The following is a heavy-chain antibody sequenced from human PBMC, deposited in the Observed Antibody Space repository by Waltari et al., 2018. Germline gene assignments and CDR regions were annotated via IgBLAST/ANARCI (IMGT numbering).Heavy chain of an antibody. Sequence: EVQLLESGGGLVQPGGSLRLSCAASGFTFSSYAMSWVRQAPGKGLEWVSVIYSGGSTYYADSVKGRLTISRDNSKNTLYLQMNSLRAEDTAVYYGAKPPRGSTDYWGQGTLVTVSS. V-gene: IGHV3-23*03. CDR3: AKPPRGSTDY. CDR2: IYSGGST. J-gene: IGHJ4*02. CDR1: GFTFSSYA. D-gene: IGHD6-13*01.